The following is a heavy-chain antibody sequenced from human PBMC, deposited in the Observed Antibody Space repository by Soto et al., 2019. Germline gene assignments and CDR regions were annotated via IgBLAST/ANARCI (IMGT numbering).Heavy chain of an antibody. V-gene: IGHV3-53*01. Sequence: GSLRLSCAASGFTVSSNYMSWVRQAPGKGLEWVSVIYSGGSTYYADSVKGGFTISRDNSKNTLYLQMNSLRDEETAVYYCAREAAFDIWGQGTMVTVSS. CDR2: IYSGGST. CDR3: AREAAFDI. CDR1: GFTVSSNY. J-gene: IGHJ3*02.